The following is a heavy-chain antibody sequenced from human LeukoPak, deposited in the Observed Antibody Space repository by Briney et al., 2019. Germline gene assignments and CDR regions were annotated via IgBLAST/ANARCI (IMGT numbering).Heavy chain of an antibody. CDR3: ASFTGYSSSCFDP. V-gene: IGHV3-21*01. J-gene: IGHJ5*02. CDR1: GFTFSSYS. CDR2: ISSSSYI. D-gene: IGHD6-13*01. Sequence: GGSLRLSCAASGFTFSSYSMNWVRQAPGKGLEWVSSISSSSYIYYADSVKGRFTISRDNAKNSLYLQMNSLRAEDTAVYYCASFTGYSSSCFDPWGQGTLVTVSP.